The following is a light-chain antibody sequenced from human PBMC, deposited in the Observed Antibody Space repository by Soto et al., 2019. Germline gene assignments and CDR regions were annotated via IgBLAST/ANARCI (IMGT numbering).Light chain of an antibody. Sequence: EIVITQSPATLSVYPGERATRSCRASQSVITTLAWYQQKSGQAPRLLIYAASTRATDIPARFSGSGSGTDFTLTISSLQPEDFATYYCQQSYSTRTFGQGTKVDIK. CDR3: QQSYSTRT. CDR1: QSVITT. J-gene: IGKJ1*01. CDR2: AAS. V-gene: IGKV3-15*01.